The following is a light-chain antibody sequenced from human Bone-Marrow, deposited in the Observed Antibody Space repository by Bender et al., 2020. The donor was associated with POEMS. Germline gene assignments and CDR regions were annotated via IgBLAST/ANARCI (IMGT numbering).Light chain of an antibody. V-gene: IGLV3-1*01. CDR1: KLGIKS. CDR3: RGWYYNTYV. J-gene: IGLJ1*01. CDR2: QTA. Sequence: SSELTQPPSVPVSPGQTTTITCSGGKLGIKSPCWYQQRPGQSPVLLIYQTANRPSGSPHRFPGSPSGTTAILTIPGTRAGDEAQYCCRGWYYNTYVFGTGTGVPLL.